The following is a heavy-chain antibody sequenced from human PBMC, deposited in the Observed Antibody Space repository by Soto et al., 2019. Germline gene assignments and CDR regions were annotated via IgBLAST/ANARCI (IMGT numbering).Heavy chain of an antibody. CDR2: ISYDGSNK. D-gene: IGHD3-16*01. V-gene: IGHV3-30*18. J-gene: IGHJ4*02. CDR3: AKDLGY. CDR1: GFTFSSYG. Sequence: QVQLVESGGGVVQPGRSLRLSCAASGFTFSSYGMHWVRQAPGKGLEWVAVISYDGSNKYYADSVKGRFTISRDNSKHTLYLQMNSLRAEDTAVYYCAKDLGYWGQGTLVTVSS.